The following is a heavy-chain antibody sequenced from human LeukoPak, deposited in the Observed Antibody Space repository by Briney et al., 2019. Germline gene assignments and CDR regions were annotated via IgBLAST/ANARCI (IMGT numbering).Heavy chain of an antibody. Sequence: ASVKVSCKASGYTFPDYGISWVRQAPGQGPEWMGWISPYNGNTKYAQKFQDRVTLTTDTSTSTAYMELRSLRSDDTAVYFCAREGHYRDFQYWGHETLVTVSS. V-gene: IGHV1-18*01. CDR3: AREGHYRDFQY. D-gene: IGHD4-11*01. J-gene: IGHJ4*03. CDR1: GYTFPDYG. CDR2: ISPYNGNT.